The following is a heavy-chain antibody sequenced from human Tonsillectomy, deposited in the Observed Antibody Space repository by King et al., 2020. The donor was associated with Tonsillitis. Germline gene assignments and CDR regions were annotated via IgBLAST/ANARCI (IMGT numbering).Heavy chain of an antibody. V-gene: IGHV4-31*03. Sequence: VQLQESGPGLVKPSQTLSLTCTVSGGSISGGAYYWSWIRQHPGKGLEWIGYIYYSDNTFYNPSLKSRLTISVDPSKNQFSLKLSSGSASDTAISYCARYEGGVFGPWGQGTLVTVSS. J-gene: IGHJ5*02. CDR2: IYYSDNT. CDR1: GGSISGGAYY. D-gene: IGHD2-15*01. CDR3: ARYEGGVFGP.